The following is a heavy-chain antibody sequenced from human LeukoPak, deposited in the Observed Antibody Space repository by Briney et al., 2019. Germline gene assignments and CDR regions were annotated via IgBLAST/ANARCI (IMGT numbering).Heavy chain of an antibody. D-gene: IGHD2-2*01. Sequence: GGSLRLSCAASGFTFSSYGMHWVRQAPGKGLEWVAVISYDGSNKYYADSVKGRFTISRDNSKNTLYLQMNSLRAEDTAVYYCAKTNLGYCNSTSCYGNDYWGQGTLVTVSS. CDR1: GFTFSSYG. CDR2: ISYDGSNK. V-gene: IGHV3-30*18. CDR3: AKTNLGYCNSTSCYGNDY. J-gene: IGHJ4*02.